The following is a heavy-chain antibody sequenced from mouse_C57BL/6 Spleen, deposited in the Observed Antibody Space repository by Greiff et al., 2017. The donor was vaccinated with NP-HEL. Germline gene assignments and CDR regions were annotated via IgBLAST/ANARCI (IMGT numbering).Heavy chain of an antibody. D-gene: IGHD3-1*01. CDR2: IYPGDGDT. CDR3: ARGLEGAMDY. J-gene: IGHJ4*01. V-gene: IGHV1-82*01. Sequence: QVQLKQSGPELVKPGASVKISCKASGYAFSSSWMNWVKQRPGKGLEWIGRIYPGDGDTNYNGKFKGNATLTADKSSSTAYMQLSSLTSEDSAVYFCARGLEGAMDYWGQGTSVTVSS. CDR1: GYAFSSSW.